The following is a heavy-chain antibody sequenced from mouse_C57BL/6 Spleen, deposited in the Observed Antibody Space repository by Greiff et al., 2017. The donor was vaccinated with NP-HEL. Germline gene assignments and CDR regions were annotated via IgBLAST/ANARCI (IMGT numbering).Heavy chain of an antibody. V-gene: IGHV1-61*01. CDR1: GYTFTSYW. D-gene: IGHD4-1*01. CDR3: ARRTGTVWYFDV. J-gene: IGHJ1*03. CDR2: IYPSDSET. Sequence: VQLQQPGAELVRPGSSVKLSCKASGYTFTSYWMDWVKQRPGQGLEWIGNIYPSDSETHYNQKFKDKATLTVDKSSSTAYMQLSSLTSEDSAVYYCARRTGTVWYFDVWGTGTTVTVSS.